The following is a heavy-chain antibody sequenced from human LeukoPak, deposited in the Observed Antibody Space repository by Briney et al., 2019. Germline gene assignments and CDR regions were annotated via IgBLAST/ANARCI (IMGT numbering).Heavy chain of an antibody. V-gene: IGHV3-21*01. D-gene: IGHD3-22*01. CDR2: ISSSSSYI. Sequence: GGSLRLSCAASGFTFSSYSMNWVRQAPGKGLEWVSSISSSSSYIYYADSVKGRFTISRDNAKNSLYLQMNSLRAGDTAVYYCARGRYDSSGYYSIFDYWGQGTLVTVSS. J-gene: IGHJ4*02. CDR3: ARGRYDSSGYYSIFDY. CDR1: GFTFSSYS.